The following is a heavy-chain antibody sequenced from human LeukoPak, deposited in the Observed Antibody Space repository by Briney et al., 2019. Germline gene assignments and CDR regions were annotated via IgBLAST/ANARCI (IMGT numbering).Heavy chain of an antibody. CDR1: GGSISSSSYY. CDR2: IYYSGST. CDR3: ARGLGYYDSSVGY. D-gene: IGHD3-22*01. J-gene: IGHJ4*02. Sequence: SETLSLTRTVSGGSISSSSYYWGWIRQPPGKGLEWIGSIYYSGSTYYNPSLKSRVTISVDTSKNQFSLKLSSVTAADTAVYHCARGLGYYDSSVGYWGQGTLVTVSS. V-gene: IGHV4-39*07.